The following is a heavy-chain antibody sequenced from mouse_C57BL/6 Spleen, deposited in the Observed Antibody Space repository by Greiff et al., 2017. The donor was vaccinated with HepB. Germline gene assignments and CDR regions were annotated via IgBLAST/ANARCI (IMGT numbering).Heavy chain of an antibody. CDR3: ARETPITTVVALDY. CDR2: INPNNGGT. CDR1: GYTFTDYN. V-gene: IGHV1-22*01. D-gene: IGHD1-1*01. J-gene: IGHJ2*01. Sequence: VQLKESGPELVKPGASVKMSCKASGYTFTDYNMHWVKQSHGKSLEWIGYINPNNGGTSYNQKFKGKATLTVNKSSSTAYMELRSLTSEDSAVYYCARETPITTVVALDYWGQGTTLTVSS.